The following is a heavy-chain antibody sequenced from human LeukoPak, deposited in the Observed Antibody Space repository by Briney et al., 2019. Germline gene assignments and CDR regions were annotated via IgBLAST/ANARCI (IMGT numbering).Heavy chain of an antibody. J-gene: IGHJ5*02. V-gene: IGHV3-23*01. CDR1: GFTFSSYA. CDR3: AKAWEYSSSWYSCDP. D-gene: IGHD6-13*01. CDR2: ISGSGGST. Sequence: GGSLRLSCAASGFTFSSYAMSWVRQAPGKGLEWVSAISGSGGSTYYADSVKGRFTISRDNSKNTLYLQMNSLRAEDTAVYYCAKAWEYSSSWYSCDPWGQGTLVTVSS.